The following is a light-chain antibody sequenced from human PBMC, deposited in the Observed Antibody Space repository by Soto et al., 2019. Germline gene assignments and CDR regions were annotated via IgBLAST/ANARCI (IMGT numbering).Light chain of an antibody. Sequence: DLQLTQSPSFLSASVGDRVTITCRASQDISTYLAWYLQRPGKAPKLLIYGASTLQSGVPSRFSGSGSGTEFTLTISSLQPEDFGTYYCQQLNSDWYAFGQGTKLEIK. V-gene: IGKV1-9*01. J-gene: IGKJ2*01. CDR3: QQLNSDWYA. CDR2: GAS. CDR1: QDISTY.